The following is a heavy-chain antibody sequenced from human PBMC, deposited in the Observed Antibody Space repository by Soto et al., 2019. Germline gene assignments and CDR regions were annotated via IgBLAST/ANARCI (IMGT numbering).Heavy chain of an antibody. D-gene: IGHD3-10*01. J-gene: IGHJ4*02. Sequence: PSETLSLTCAVYGGSFSGYYWSWICQPPGKGLEWIGEINHSGSTNYNPSLKSRVTISVDTSKNQFSLKLSSVTAADTAVYYCARSLSFTMVRGVIDYWGQGTLVTVSS. CDR2: INHSGST. CDR3: ARSLSFTMVRGVIDY. CDR1: GGSFSGYY. V-gene: IGHV4-34*01.